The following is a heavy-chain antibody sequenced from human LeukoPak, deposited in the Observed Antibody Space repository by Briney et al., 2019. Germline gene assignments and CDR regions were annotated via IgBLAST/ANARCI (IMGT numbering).Heavy chain of an antibody. Sequence: PGGSLRLSCAASVFTFNTYEMNWVRQAPGKGLEGVSNINYGSSIIYYADSVRGRFTISRDNPKNSLYLQMNSLRAEDTAVYYCARRLPYYGMDVWGQGTTVTVSS. CDR1: VFTFNTYE. CDR3: ARRLPYYGMDV. D-gene: IGHD4-11*01. CDR2: INYGSSII. V-gene: IGHV3-48*03. J-gene: IGHJ6*02.